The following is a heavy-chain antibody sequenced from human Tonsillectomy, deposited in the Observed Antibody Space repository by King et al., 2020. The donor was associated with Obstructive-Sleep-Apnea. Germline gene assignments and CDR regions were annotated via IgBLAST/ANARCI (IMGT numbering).Heavy chain of an antibody. CDR2: ISDYNVNT. V-gene: IGHV1-18*01. CDR3: ARVDLAVAGTGDY. D-gene: IGHD6-19*01. Sequence: VQLVESGAEVKKPGASVKVSCKASGYTFTSYGISWVRQAPGQGLEWRCWISDYNVNTNYAQKPQGRVTLTTDTSTSTAYMGLRGLRSDDTAVYYCARVDLAVAGTGDYWGQGTLVTVSS. CDR1: GYTFTSYG. J-gene: IGHJ4*02.